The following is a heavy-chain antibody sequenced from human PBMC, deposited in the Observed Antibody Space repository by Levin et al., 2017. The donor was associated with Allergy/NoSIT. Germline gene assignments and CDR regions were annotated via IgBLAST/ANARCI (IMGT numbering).Heavy chain of an antibody. D-gene: IGHD3-22*01. V-gene: IGHV3-66*01. CDR3: ARDPPYYYDSSGFDY. CDR1: GFTVSSNY. CDR2: IYSGGST. J-gene: IGHJ4*02. Sequence: GGSLRLSCAASGFTVSSNYMSWVRQAPGKGLEWVSVIYSGGSTYYADSVKGRFTISRDNSKNTLYLQMNSLRAEDTAVYYCARDPPYYYDSSGFDYWGQGTLVTVSS.